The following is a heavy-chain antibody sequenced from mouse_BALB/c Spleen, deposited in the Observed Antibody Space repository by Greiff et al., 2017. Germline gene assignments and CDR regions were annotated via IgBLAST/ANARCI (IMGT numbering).Heavy chain of an antibody. J-gene: IGHJ2*01. Sequence: QVQLQQSGAELARPGASVKLSCKASGYTFTSYWMQWVKQRPGQGLEWIGAIYPGDGDTRYTQKFKGKATLTADKSSSTAYMQLSSLASEDSAVYYCARQELGRDYFDYWGQGTTLTVSS. D-gene: IGHD4-1*01. CDR2: IYPGDGDT. CDR1: GYTFTSYW. V-gene: IGHV1-87*01. CDR3: ARQELGRDYFDY.